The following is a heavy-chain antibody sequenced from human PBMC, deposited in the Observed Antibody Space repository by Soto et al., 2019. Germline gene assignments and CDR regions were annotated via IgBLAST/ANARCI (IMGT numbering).Heavy chain of an antibody. CDR1: GFTFSIYA. V-gene: IGHV3-23*01. CDR2: ISGSGGST. D-gene: IGHD3-22*01. J-gene: IGHJ4*02. Sequence: GGSLRLSCSASGFTFSIYAMTWVRHAPGKGLEWVSAISGSGGSTYYADSVKGQFTISRDNSKNTLYLQMNSLRAEDTAVYYCAKAYCDSSGYPDFWGQGTLVTVSS. CDR3: AKAYCDSSGYPDF.